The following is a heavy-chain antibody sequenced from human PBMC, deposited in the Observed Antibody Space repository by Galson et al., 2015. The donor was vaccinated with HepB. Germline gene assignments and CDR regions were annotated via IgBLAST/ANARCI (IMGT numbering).Heavy chain of an antibody. CDR1: GFTFSSSA. D-gene: IGHD6-19*01. V-gene: IGHV3-23*01. J-gene: IGHJ4*02. CDR2: ISGSGGST. Sequence: SLRLSCAASGFTFSSSAMSWFRQAPGKGLEWVSAISGSGGSTYYADSVKGKFTITRDNSKNTLYLQMNSLRAEDTAVYYCAKDRLIAVAGPQDYWGQGTLVTVSS. CDR3: AKDRLIAVAGPQDY.